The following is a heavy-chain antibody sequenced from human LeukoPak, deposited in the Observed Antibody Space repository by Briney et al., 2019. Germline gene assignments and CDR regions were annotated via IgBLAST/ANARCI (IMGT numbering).Heavy chain of an antibody. D-gene: IGHD3-16*02. V-gene: IGHV1-8*02. J-gene: IGHJ5*02. Sequence: GASVKVSCKASGYTFTSYGISWVRQAPGQGLEWMGWMNPNSGNTGYAQKFQGRVTMTRNTSISTAYMELSSLRSEDTAVYYCARGVFSYYDYVWGSYRYMVNWFDPWGQGTLVTVSS. CDR2: MNPNSGNT. CDR3: ARGVFSYYDYVWGSYRYMVNWFDP. CDR1: GYTFTSYG.